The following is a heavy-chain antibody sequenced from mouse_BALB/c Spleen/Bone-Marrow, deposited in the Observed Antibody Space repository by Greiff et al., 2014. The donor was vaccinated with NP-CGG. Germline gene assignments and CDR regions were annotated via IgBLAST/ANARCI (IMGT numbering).Heavy chain of an antibody. J-gene: IGHJ2*01. Sequence: EVKLVESGGDLVQPGGSRKLSCAASGFTFSSFGMHWVRQAPEKGLEWVAYISSGSSIIYYADTVKGRLTISRDDPKNTLFQQMTSLRSEDTAMYYCTRGGNWDDFDYWGQGTTLTVSS. V-gene: IGHV5-17*02. CDR1: GFTFSSFG. D-gene: IGHD4-1*01. CDR3: TRGGNWDDFDY. CDR2: ISSGSSII.